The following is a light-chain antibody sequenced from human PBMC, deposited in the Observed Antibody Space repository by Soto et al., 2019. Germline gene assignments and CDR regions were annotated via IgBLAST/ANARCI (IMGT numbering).Light chain of an antibody. Sequence: QSALTQPRSVSGSPGQSVTISCTGTSSDVGGHNYVSWYQQYPGKAPKLLLSSVSKRPSGVPDRFSGSKSGNTAPLTISGLQAEDEADYYCCSYAGSYTYVFGTGTKVTVL. V-gene: IGLV2-11*01. CDR2: SVS. J-gene: IGLJ1*01. CDR3: CSYAGSYTYV. CDR1: SSDVGGHNY.